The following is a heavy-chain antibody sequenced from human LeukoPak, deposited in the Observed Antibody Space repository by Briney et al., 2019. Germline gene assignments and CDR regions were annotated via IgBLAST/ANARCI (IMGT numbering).Heavy chain of an antibody. CDR3: AIGRAMIVVVPLDY. D-gene: IGHD3-22*01. CDR1: GYTFTGYY. Sequence: GASVKVSCKASGYTFTGYYMHWVRQAPGQGLESMGWINPNSGGTNYAQKFQGRFTMTRDTSISTAYMELSRLRSDDTAVYYCAIGRAMIVVVPLDYWGQGTLVTVSS. J-gene: IGHJ4*02. CDR2: INPNSGGT. V-gene: IGHV1-2*02.